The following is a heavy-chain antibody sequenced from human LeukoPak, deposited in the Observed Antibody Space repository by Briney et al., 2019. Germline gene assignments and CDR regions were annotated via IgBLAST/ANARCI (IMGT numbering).Heavy chain of an antibody. D-gene: IGHD5-18*01. J-gene: IGHJ5*02. CDR2: IREERGQE. Sequence: GGSLRLSCVASGLTVSNHWMSWVRQAPGKGLEWVANIREERGQEYYVDSVKGRFTISKNSAKNSLYLQMNTLRVEDTAMYYCASLDTAKQPLANHWGQGTLVTASS. CDR3: ASLDTAKQPLANH. CDR1: GLTVSNHW. V-gene: IGHV3-7*03.